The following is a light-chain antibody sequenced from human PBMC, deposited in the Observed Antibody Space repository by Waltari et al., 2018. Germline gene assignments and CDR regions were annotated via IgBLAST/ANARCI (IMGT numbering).Light chain of an antibody. Sequence: DIQMTQSPSSLSASVGDTVTITCRASQGVASYLAWYQQKPGQPPKVLVYSASILQSGVPGRVRGSGSGTEFSLTINGLQAEDVATYYCQRYPAAPYTFGQGTKVEIK. J-gene: IGKJ2*01. V-gene: IGKV1-27*01. CDR2: SAS. CDR1: QGVASY. CDR3: QRYPAAPYT.